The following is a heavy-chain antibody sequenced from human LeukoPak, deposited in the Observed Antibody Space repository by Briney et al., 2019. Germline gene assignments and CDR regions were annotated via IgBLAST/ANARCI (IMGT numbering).Heavy chain of an antibody. CDR2: INQDGSEK. V-gene: IGHV3-7*01. CDR1: GFTSGNHW. J-gene: IGHJ4*02. D-gene: IGHD3-10*01. CDR3: GRAYGAGSCDY. Sequence: GGSLRLSCAASGFTSGNHWMSWVRQAPGKGLEWVAHINQDGSEKYYVDSVKGRFTISRDNAKNSLYLQMNSLRAEDTAVYYCGRAYGAGSCDYWGQGTLVTVSS.